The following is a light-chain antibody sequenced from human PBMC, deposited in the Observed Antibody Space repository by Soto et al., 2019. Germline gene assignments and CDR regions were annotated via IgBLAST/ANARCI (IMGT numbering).Light chain of an antibody. CDR2: LAS. V-gene: IGKV3-20*01. J-gene: IGKJ1*01. CDR1: QSVSSSY. CDR3: QQYGSSPWT. Sequence: DIVLTQSPGTLSSSPGERATLSCRASQSVSSSYLAWYQQTPGQAPRLLMYLASSRATGIPDRFSGSGSGTDFTLTISGLEPEDFAVYYCQQYGSSPWTFGQGTKVEIK.